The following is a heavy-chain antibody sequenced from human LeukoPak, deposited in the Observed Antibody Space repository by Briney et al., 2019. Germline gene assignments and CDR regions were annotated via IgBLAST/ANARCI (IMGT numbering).Heavy chain of an antibody. D-gene: IGHD1-14*01. CDR3: ARLSEKFYYYMDV. J-gene: IGHJ6*03. CDR1: GVSISSYY. CDR2: IYYSGST. V-gene: IGHV4-59*01. Sequence: PSETLSLTCTVSGVSISSYYWSWIRQPPGKGLEWIGYIYYSGSTNYNPSLKSRVTISVDTSKNQFSLKLSSVTAADTAVYYCARLSEKFYYYMDVWGKGTTVTVSS.